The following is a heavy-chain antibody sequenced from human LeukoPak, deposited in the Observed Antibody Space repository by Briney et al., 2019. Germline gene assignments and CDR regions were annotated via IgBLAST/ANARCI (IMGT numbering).Heavy chain of an antibody. V-gene: IGHV4-4*02. Sequence: SETPALICSISGGSLSSINWWSWVRQPPGKALEWIGEIYHSGSTNYNPSLKSRVTISVDKSKNQFSLKLSSVTAADTAVYYCARVAMVRGVDGWGQGTLVTVSS. J-gene: IGHJ4*02. CDR1: GGSLSSINW. D-gene: IGHD3-10*01. CDR2: IYHSGST. CDR3: ARVAMVRGVDG.